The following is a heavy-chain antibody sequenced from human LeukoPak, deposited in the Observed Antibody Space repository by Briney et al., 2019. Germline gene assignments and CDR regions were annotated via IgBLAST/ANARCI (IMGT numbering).Heavy chain of an antibody. D-gene: IGHD1-20*01. CDR1: GFTFRNSA. CDR3: ANHRTPDRYHWNYFDY. Sequence: QSGGSLRLSCAASGFTFRNSAMSWARQAPGTGLEWVSSIGGHVHSTYYADSVIGRFTISRDDSKNTLYLQMNSLRANDTAIYYCANHRTPDRYHWNYFDYWGQGTLVTVSS. V-gene: IGHV3-23*01. J-gene: IGHJ4*02. CDR2: IGGHVHST.